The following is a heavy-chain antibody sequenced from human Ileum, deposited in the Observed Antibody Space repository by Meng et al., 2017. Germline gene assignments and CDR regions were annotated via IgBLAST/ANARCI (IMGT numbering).Heavy chain of an antibody. CDR3: ARSSLGWPFLPFDY. Sequence: QVQLVQSGAEVKKPGSSVKVSCKASGGTFSSYTISWVRQAPGQGLEWMGRIIPILGIANYAQKFQGRVTITADKSTSTAYMELSSLRSEDTAVYYCARSSLGWPFLPFDYWGQGTLVTDSS. V-gene: IGHV1-69*02. CDR2: IIPILGIA. CDR1: GGTFSSYT. D-gene: IGHD3-3*01. J-gene: IGHJ4*02.